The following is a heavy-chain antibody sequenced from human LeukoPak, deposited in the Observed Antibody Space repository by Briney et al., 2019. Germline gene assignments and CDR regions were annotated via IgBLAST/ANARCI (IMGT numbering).Heavy chain of an antibody. CDR3: ASDFSSGWYRGDY. CDR2: INTNTGNP. CDR1: GYTFTSYY. V-gene: IGHV7-4-1*02. Sequence: GASVKVSCKASGYTFTSYYIHWVRQAPGQGLEWMGWINTNTGNPTYAQGFTGRFVFSLDTSVSTAYLQISSLKAEDTAAYYCASDFSSGWYRGDYWGQGTLVTVSS. J-gene: IGHJ4*02. D-gene: IGHD6-19*01.